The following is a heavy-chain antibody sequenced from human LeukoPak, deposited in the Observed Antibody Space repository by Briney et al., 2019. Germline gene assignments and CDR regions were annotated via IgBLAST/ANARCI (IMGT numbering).Heavy chain of an antibody. V-gene: IGHV4-61*02. D-gene: IGHD3-10*01. Sequence: PSETLSLTCTVSGGSISSGSYYWSWTRQPAGKGLEWIGRIYTSGSTNYNPSLKSRVTISVDTSKNQFSLKLSSVTAADTAVYYCARESRRQPYYYIKPYYYYMDVWGKGTTVTISS. J-gene: IGHJ6*03. CDR3: ARESRRQPYYYIKPYYYYMDV. CDR1: GGSISSGSYY. CDR2: IYTSGST.